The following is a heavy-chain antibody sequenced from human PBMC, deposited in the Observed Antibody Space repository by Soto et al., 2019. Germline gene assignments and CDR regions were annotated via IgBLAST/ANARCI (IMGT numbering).Heavy chain of an antibody. CDR3: ARTAYYYDTSGYYFDC. V-gene: IGHV3-33*01. CDR2: IWYDGRNT. J-gene: IGHJ4*02. CDR1: GFTFSSYG. Sequence: GGSLRLSCAASGFTFSSYGMHWVRQAPGKGLEWVAVIWYDGRNTYYADSVKGRFTISRDNSKNTLYLQMNSLRAEDTAVYYCARTAYYYDTSGYYFDCWGQGTLVTVSS. D-gene: IGHD3-22*01.